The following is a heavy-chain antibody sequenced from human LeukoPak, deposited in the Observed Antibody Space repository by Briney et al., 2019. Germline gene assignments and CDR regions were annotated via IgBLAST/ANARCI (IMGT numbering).Heavy chain of an antibody. J-gene: IGHJ4*02. V-gene: IGHV1-3*01. CDR2: INAGNGNT. D-gene: IGHD3-22*01. Sequence: ASVKVSGKASGYTFTSYAMHWVRQAPGQRLEWMGWINAGNGNTKYSQKFQGRVTITRDTSASTAYMELSSLRSEDTAVYYCARVGSSGYYPGRVEYWGQGXLVTVSS. CDR3: ARVGSSGYYPGRVEY. CDR1: GYTFTSYA.